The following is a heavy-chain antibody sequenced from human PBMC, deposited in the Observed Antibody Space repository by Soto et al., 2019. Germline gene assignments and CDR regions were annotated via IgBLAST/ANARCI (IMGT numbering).Heavy chain of an antibody. CDR3: ARISSARIGWLPDX. Sequence: ASVKVSCKASGYTFTSNSIGWVRQAPGQGLEWMGFIDVYNGNTKYAKQLKGRVTLTKDTSTSTAYMDLRSLRSEDTAVYYCARISSARIGWLPDXWGQGTWVTVSX. D-gene: IGHD6-19*01. V-gene: IGHV1-18*04. CDR2: IDVYNGNT. CDR1: GYTFTSNS. J-gene: IGHJ4*02.